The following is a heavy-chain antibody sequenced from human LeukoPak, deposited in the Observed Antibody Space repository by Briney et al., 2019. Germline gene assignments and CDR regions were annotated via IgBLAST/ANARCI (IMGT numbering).Heavy chain of an antibody. V-gene: IGHV3-20*04. Sequence: PGGSLRLSCTASGFAFDKHGMSWVRQVPGKGLEWVSGINWSGGSTGYADPLRGRFTISRDNAKNSLYLQMDSLRAEDTALYYCARAHTASPFYFDYWGQGTLVTVSS. CDR3: ARAHTASPFYFDY. CDR1: GFAFDKHG. CDR2: INWSGGST. J-gene: IGHJ4*02. D-gene: IGHD2-2*01.